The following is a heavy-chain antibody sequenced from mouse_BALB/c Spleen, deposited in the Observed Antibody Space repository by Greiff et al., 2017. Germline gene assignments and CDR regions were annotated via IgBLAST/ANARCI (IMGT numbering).Heavy chain of an antibody. CDR3: AWGFAY. J-gene: IGHJ3*01. CDR2: INSNGGST. V-gene: IGHV5-6-3*01. CDR1: GFTFSSYG. Sequence: EVQGVESGGGLVQPGGSLKLSCAASGFTFSSYGMSWVRQTPDKRLELVATINSNGGSTYYPDSVKGRFTISRDNAKNTLYLQMSSLKSEDTAMYYCAWGFAYWGQGTLVTVSA.